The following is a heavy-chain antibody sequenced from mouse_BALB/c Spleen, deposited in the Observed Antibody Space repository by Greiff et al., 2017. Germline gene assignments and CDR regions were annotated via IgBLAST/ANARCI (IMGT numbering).Heavy chain of an antibody. V-gene: IGHV5-4*02. D-gene: IGHD2-3*01. J-gene: IGHJ4*01. CDR3: ARAGYYARYYAMDY. CDR1: GFTFSDYY. Sequence: EVQGVESGGGLVKPGGSLKLSCAASGFTFSDYYMYWVRQTPEKRLEWVATISDGGSYTYYPDSVKGRFTISRDNAKNNLYLQMSSLKSEDTAMYYCARAGYYARYYAMDYWGQGTSVTVSS. CDR2: ISDGGSYT.